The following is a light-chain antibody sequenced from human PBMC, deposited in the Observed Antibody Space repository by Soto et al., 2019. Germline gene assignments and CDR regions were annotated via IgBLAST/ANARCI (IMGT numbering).Light chain of an antibody. Sequence: DIQMTQSPSSLSASVGDRVTITCRASQSIRSYLNWYQQKPGKAPKLLIYAASSLQSGVPSRFSGSGSGTDFTLTISSLQPEDFATYYGQQSYSTPRTFGQGTKVEIK. CDR3: QQSYSTPRT. CDR1: QSIRSY. V-gene: IGKV1-39*01. CDR2: AAS. J-gene: IGKJ1*01.